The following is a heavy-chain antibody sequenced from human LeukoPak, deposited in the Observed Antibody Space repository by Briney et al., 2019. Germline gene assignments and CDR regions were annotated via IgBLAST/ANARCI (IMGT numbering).Heavy chain of an antibody. CDR1: GGSISSYY. V-gene: IGHV4-59*01. D-gene: IGHD3-22*01. CDR2: IYYSGST. J-gene: IGHJ4*02. Sequence: SETLSLTCTVSGGSISSYYWSWLRQPPGKGLEWIGYIYYSGSTNYNPSLKSRVTISVDTSKNQFSLKLSSVTAADTAVYYCARATYYYESSGYYYEGVAFDYWGQGTLVTVSS. CDR3: ARATYYYESSGYYYEGVAFDY.